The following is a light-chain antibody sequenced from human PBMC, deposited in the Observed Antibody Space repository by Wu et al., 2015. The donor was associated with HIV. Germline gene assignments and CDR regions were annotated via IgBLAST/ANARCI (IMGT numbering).Light chain of an antibody. CDR2: GAS. CDR1: QSVASN. CDR3: QQYSDWPT. V-gene: IGKV3-15*01. Sequence: EVVMTQSPATLSVSPGESATLSCRASQSVASNLAWYQQRPGQAPRLLIYGASTRATGIPAGFSGSGSGTEFTLTISNMQSEDFAVYYCQQYSDWPTFGQGTKVE. J-gene: IGKJ1*01.